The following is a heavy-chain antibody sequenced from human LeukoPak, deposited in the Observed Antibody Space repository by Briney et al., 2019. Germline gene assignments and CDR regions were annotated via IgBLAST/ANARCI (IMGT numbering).Heavy chain of an antibody. CDR3: ARDRPSTHDFWSGYYYYYMDV. V-gene: IGHV4-4*07. Sequence: SETLSLTCTVSGGSISSYYWSWIRQPAGKGLEWIGRIYTSGSTNYNPSLKSRVTMSVDTSKNQFSLKLSSVTAADTAVYYCARDRPSTHDFWSGYYYYYMDVWGKGTTVTVSS. CDR1: GGSISSYY. CDR2: IYTSGST. J-gene: IGHJ6*03. D-gene: IGHD3-3*01.